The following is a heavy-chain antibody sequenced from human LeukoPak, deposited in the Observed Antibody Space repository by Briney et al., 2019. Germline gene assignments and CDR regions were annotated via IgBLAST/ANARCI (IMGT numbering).Heavy chain of an antibody. CDR2: INPSGGST. V-gene: IGHV1-46*01. CDR3: ARDRQDYYNGMDV. CDR1: GYTFTSYY. J-gene: IGHJ6*02. Sequence: GASVKVSCKASGYTFTSYYIHWVRQASGQGLEWMGVINPSGGSTTYAQKLQGRVTMTRDTSTSTVYMELSSLRSEDTAVYYCARDRQDYYNGMDVWGQGTTVTVSS.